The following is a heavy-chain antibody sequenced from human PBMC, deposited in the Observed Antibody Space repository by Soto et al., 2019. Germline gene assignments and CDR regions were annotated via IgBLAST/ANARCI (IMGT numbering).Heavy chain of an antibody. D-gene: IGHD3-3*01. CDR3: ATREGTISPGPAPLNCFDP. CDR1: GFTFSSYA. CDR2: ISGGGGST. J-gene: IGHJ5*02. Sequence: WGSLRPSCAASGFTFSSYAISWVRRAPRKGLEWVSLISGGGGSTYSADFVKGRFTIIRKNSNSTLFLKMNSLRGDDTAVYYGATREGTISPGPAPLNCFDPWGQGTLVTVSS. V-gene: IGHV3-23*01.